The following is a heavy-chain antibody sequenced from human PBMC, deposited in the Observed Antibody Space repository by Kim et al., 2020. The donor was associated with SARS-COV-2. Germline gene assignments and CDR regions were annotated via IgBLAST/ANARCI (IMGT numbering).Heavy chain of an antibody. J-gene: IGHJ6*03. V-gene: IGHV3-9*01. CDR2: ISWNSGSI. D-gene: IGHD5-18*01. Sequence: GGSLRLSCAASGFTFDDYAMHWVRQAPGKGLEWVSGISWNSGSIGYADSVKGRFTISRDNAKNSLYLQMNSLRAEDTALYYCAKDGQDTAMGSFGYYYYMDVWGKGTTVTVSS. CDR1: GFTFDDYA. CDR3: AKDGQDTAMGSFGYYYYMDV.